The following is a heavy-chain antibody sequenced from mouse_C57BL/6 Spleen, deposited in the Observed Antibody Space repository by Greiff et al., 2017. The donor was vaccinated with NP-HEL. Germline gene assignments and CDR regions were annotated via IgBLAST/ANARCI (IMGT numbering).Heavy chain of an antibody. CDR1: GYTFTNYW. CDR3: ARRSEYDYDEGGFAY. D-gene: IGHD2-4*01. Sequence: VQLQQSGAELVRPGTSVKMSCKASGYTFTNYWIGWAKQRPGHGLEWIGDIYPGGGYTNYNEKFKGKATLTADKSSSTAYMQFSSLTSEDSAIYYCARRSEYDYDEGGFAYWGQGTLVTVSA. J-gene: IGHJ3*01. V-gene: IGHV1-63*01. CDR2: IYPGGGYT.